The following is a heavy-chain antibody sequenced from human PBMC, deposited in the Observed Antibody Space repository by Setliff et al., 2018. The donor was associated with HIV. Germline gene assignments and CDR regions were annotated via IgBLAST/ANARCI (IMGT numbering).Heavy chain of an antibody. J-gene: IGHJ4*02. D-gene: IGHD6-19*01. CDR1: GFTFSNAW. V-gene: IGHV3-15*01. Sequence: NPGGSLRLSCAASGFTFSNAWMSWVRQAPGKGLEWVGRIKSKTDGGTTDYAAPVKGRFTISRDDSKNTLYLQMNSLKTEDTAVYYCTARIAVAGTLSRSIDYWGQGTLVTVSS. CDR3: TARIAVAGTLSRSIDY. CDR2: IKSKTDGGTT.